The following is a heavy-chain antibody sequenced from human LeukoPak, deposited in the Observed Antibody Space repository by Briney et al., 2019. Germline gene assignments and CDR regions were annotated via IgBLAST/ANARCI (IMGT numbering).Heavy chain of an antibody. CDR3: ARLMITFGGVIRYVPNAFDI. CDR1: GVTFSGYY. Sequence: GSLCLSCAVYGVTFSGYYWSWIRQAPGKGLEWVAEINHSGGTNYNASLKSRVTISVDPSKNQFSLKLSPVTAADTAVYYCARLMITFGGVIRYVPNAFDIWGQGTMVTVSS. CDR2: INHSGGT. D-gene: IGHD3-16*01. J-gene: IGHJ3*02. V-gene: IGHV4-34*08.